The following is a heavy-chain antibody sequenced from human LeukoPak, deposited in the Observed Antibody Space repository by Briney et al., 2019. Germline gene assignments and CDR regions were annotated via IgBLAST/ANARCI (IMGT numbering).Heavy chain of an antibody. CDR3: ARIRSYRTGWYPGGY. CDR2: INGNGGST. J-gene: IGHJ4*02. D-gene: IGHD6-19*01. V-gene: IGHV3-23*01. Sequence: GGSLRLSCAVSGFTFSSYGMTWVRQAPGKGLEWVSSINGNGGSTHYADSVKGRFTISRDNSKNTLYLQVNSLRVEDTATYYCARIRSYRTGWYPGGYWGQGTLVTDSP. CDR1: GFTFSSYG.